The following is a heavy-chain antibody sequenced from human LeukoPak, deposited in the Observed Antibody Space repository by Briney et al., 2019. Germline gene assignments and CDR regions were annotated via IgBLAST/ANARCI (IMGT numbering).Heavy chain of an antibody. V-gene: IGHV3-23*01. CDR3: AKGGTGDCSRTSCLYYFDC. CDR2: ISGGRGST. D-gene: IGHD2-2*01. CDR1: GFTFSSYA. Sequence: GGSLRLSCAASGFTFSSYAMSWVRQAPGKGLEWVSTISGGRGSTYYADSVKGRFTISRDNSKNTLHLQMNSLRADDTAAYYCAKGGTGDCSRTSCLYYFDCWGQGTLVTVSS. J-gene: IGHJ4*02.